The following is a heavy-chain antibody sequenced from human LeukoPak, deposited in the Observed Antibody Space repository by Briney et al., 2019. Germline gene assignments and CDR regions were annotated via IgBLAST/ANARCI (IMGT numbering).Heavy chain of an antibody. Sequence: GGSLRLSCAASGFTFSSYSMNWVRQAPGKGLEWVSYISSSSSTIYYADSVKGRFTISRDNAKNSLYLQMNSLRAEDTAVYYCARGGDYDFWSGYFRAEDYYYMDVWGKGTTVTVSS. V-gene: IGHV3-48*01. J-gene: IGHJ6*03. CDR3: ARGGDYDFWSGYFRAEDYYYMDV. CDR1: GFTFSSYS. CDR2: ISSSSSTI. D-gene: IGHD3-3*01.